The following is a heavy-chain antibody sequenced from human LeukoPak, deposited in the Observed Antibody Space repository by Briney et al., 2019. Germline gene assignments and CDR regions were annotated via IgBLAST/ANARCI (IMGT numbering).Heavy chain of an antibody. D-gene: IGHD5-24*01. J-gene: IGHJ4*02. CDR2: ISGSSSHT. V-gene: IGHV3-21*01. CDR3: ARDDRNGYPDY. CDR1: AFTFSSYN. Sequence: GGSLRLSCAASAFTFSSYNMNWVRQAPGKGLEWVSSISGSSSHTYYADSVKGRFTISRDNAKNSVYLQMNSLRAEDTAVYYCARDDRNGYPDYWGRGTLVTVSS.